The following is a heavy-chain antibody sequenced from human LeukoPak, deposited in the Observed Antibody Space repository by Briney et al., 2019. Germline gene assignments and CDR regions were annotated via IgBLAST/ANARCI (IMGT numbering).Heavy chain of an antibody. D-gene: IGHD3-22*01. J-gene: IGHJ4*02. V-gene: IGHV1-2*02. CDR1: GYTFTYYY. CDR3: ARGVYYDSSGYLRGDFDY. Sequence: GASVKVSCKASGYTFTYYYIHWVRQAPGQGLEWMGWINPNSGGIKYAQKFQGRVIMTRDTSLITAYMELSRLRSDDTAAYYCARGVYYDSSGYLRGDFDYWGQGTLVTVSS. CDR2: INPNSGGI.